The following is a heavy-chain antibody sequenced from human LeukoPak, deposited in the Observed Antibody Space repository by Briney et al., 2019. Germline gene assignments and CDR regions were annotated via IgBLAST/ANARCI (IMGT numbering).Heavy chain of an antibody. J-gene: IGHJ6*02. V-gene: IGHV3-30*03. D-gene: IGHD3-3*01. Sequence: PGGSLRLSCAASGFTFSSYGMHWVRQAPGKGLEWVAVISYDGSNKYFADSVKGRFTISRDNAKNSLYLQMNSLRAEDTAVYYCARVPNPTGEIFGVVIINPGHGMDVWGQGTTVTVSS. CDR2: ISYDGSNK. CDR1: GFTFSSYG. CDR3: ARVPNPTGEIFGVVIINPGHGMDV.